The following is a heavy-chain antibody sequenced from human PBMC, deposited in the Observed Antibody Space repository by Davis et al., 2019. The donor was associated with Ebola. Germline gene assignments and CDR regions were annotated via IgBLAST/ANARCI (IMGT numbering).Heavy chain of an antibody. D-gene: IGHD6-6*01. CDR3: ARQSSSSWGDY. J-gene: IGHJ4*02. Sequence: MPSETLSLTCAVSGGFVSGGGYSWSWIRQPPGKGLEWIGYYYYTGSTYYSPSLRSRVTISVDTSKNQFSLKLSSVTAADTAVYYCARQSSSSWGDYWGQGTLVTVSS. V-gene: IGHV4-30-4*07. CDR2: YYYTGST. CDR1: GGFVSGGGYS.